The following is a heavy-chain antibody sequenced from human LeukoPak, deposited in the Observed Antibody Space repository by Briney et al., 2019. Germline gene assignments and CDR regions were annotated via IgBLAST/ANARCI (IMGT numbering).Heavy chain of an antibody. CDR2: ISGSGGST. V-gene: IGHV3-23*01. CDR3: AKRGVVIRVILVGFHKEAYYFDS. Sequence: GGSLRLSCVVSGITLSNYGMSWVRQAPGKVLEWVAGISGSGGSTNYADSVKGRFTISRDNPKNTLYLQMNSLRAEDTAVYFCAKRGVVIRVILVGFHKEAYYFDSWGQGALVTVSS. D-gene: IGHD3-22*01. CDR1: GITLSNYG. J-gene: IGHJ4*02.